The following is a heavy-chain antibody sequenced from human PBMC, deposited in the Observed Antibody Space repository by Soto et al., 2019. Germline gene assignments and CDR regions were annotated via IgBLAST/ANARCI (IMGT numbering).Heavy chain of an antibody. CDR1: GGSVSSGDYY. CDR2: MQHTGNT. J-gene: IGHJ5*02. Sequence: SETLSLTCTVSGGSVSSGDYYWSWIRQPPGKGLEWIGRMQHTGNTNYNPSLKSRVTMSVDTSKNQISLKMTSVTAADTAVYFCAKDVSSRRWFDPWGQGILVTVSS. D-gene: IGHD3-16*01. V-gene: IGHV4-61*08. CDR3: AKDVSSRRWFDP.